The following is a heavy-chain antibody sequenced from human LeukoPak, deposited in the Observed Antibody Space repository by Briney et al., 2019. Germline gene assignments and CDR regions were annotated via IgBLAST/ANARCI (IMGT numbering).Heavy chain of an antibody. V-gene: IGHV6-1*01. CDR1: GDSVSSNSAA. CDR2: TYYRSKWHN. J-gene: IGHJ5*02. CDR3: VRDPEDYYDSSSVDP. D-gene: IGHD3-22*01. Sequence: SQTLSLTCAISGDSVSSNSAAWNWIRKSPSGGLEWLGRTYYRSKWHNDYSPSVKSRITVNSDTSKNQFSLQLNSVTPEDTAVYYCVRDPEDYYDSSSVDPWGQGTLVTVSS.